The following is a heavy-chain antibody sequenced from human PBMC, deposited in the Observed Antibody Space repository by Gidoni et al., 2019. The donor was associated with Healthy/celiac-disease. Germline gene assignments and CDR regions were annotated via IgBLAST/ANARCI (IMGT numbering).Heavy chain of an antibody. V-gene: IGHV3-23*01. CDR1: GFTFSSYA. J-gene: IGHJ4*02. D-gene: IGHD1-26*01. CDR2: ISGSGGST. Sequence: EVQLLESGGGLVQPGGSLRLSCAASGFTFSSYAMSWVRQAPGKGLEWVSAISGSGGSTYYADSVKGRFTISRDNSKNTLYLQMNSLRAEDTAVYYCAKDAVRYSGSSYYFDYWGQGTLVTVSS. CDR3: AKDAVRYSGSSYYFDY.